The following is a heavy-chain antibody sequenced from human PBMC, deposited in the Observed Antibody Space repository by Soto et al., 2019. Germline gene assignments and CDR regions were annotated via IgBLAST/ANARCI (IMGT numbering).Heavy chain of an antibody. V-gene: IGHV3-23*01. J-gene: IGHJ3*02. CDR1: GFTFSTYA. D-gene: IGHD6-19*01. Sequence: EVQLLESGGGLVQPGGSLRLSCAASGFTFSTYAMSWVRQAPGKGLEWVATIRGSGSNTHYEDSVKGRFTTSRDESENTVDLQVPGLRVEDTAVDYCARVKARILSIGWYGGDEIGGHGTMVPVSS. CDR3: ARVKARILSIGWYGGDEI. CDR2: IRGSGSNT.